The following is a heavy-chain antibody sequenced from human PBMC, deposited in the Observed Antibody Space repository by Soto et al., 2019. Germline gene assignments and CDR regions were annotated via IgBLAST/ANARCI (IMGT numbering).Heavy chain of an antibody. CDR2: INPNSGGT. D-gene: IGHD3-10*01. CDR3: ARIEGSGSYYRRLYYYGMDV. CDR1: GYTFTGYY. J-gene: IGHJ6*02. Sequence: ASVKVSCKASGYTFTGYYMHWVRQAPGQGLEWMGWINPNSGGTNYAQKFQGRVTMTRDTSISTAYMELSRLRSDDTAVYYCARIEGSGSYYRRLYYYGMDVWGRGTTVTVSS. V-gene: IGHV1-2*02.